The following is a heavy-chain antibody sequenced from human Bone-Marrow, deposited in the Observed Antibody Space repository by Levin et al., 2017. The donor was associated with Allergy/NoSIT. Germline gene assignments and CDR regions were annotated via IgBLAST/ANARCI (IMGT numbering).Heavy chain of an antibody. V-gene: IGHV3-53*01. CDR2: IYSGGGT. J-gene: IGHJ4*02. CDR1: GFTVSNNF. CDR3: ARGWYGSGAY. D-gene: IGHD3-10*01. Sequence: PGESLKISCAVSGFTVSNNFMNWVRQAPGKGLEWVSLIYSGGGTYYADSVKGRFTISRDSSSNTLYLQMNSLRAEDTAIYCCARGWYGSGAYWGQGTMVTVSS.